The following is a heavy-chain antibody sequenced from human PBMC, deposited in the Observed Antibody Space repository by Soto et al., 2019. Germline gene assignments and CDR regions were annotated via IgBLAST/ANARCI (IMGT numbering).Heavy chain of an antibody. CDR2: FDPEDGET. CDR1: GYTLTELS. CDR3: ARGGQWDFLSDH. D-gene: IGHD1-26*01. Sequence: ASVKVSCKVSGYTLTELSMHWVRQAPGKGLEWMGGFDPEDGETIYAQKFQGRVTLTTDTSTSTAYMELRSLRSDDTAVYFCARGGQWDFLSDHWGQGTLVTVSS. J-gene: IGHJ4*02. V-gene: IGHV1-24*01.